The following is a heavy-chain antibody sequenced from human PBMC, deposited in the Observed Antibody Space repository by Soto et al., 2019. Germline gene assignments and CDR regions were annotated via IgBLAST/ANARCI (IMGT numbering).Heavy chain of an antibody. V-gene: IGHV5-51*01. CDR2: IYPGNSDT. CDR3: ARGYSSSDLNWFDP. Sequence: GESLKISCKGSGYSFTSYWIGWVRQMPGKGMKWMGIIYPGNSDTRYSPSFQGQVTISADNSISTAYLQWSSLKASVTAMYYCARGYSSSDLNWFDPWGQGTLVTVSS. J-gene: IGHJ5*02. D-gene: IGHD6-6*01. CDR1: GYSFTSYW.